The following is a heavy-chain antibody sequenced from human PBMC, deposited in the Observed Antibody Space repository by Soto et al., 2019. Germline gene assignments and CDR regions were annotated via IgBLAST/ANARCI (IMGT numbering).Heavy chain of an antibody. J-gene: IGHJ5*02. V-gene: IGHV4-61*01. CDR3: ARYRERLTDWFDP. Sequence: SETLSLTCTVSGGSVSSGSYYWSWIRQPPGKGLEWIGYIYYSGSTNYNPSLKSRVTISVDTSKNQFSLKLSSVTAADTAVYYCARYRERLTDWFDPWGQGTLVTVSS. D-gene: IGHD7-27*01. CDR1: GGSVSSGSYY. CDR2: IYYSGST.